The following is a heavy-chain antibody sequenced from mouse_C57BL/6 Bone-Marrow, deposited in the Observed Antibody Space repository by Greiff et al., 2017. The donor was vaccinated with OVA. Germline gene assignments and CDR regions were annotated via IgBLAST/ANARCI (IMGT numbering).Heavy chain of an antibody. Sequence: VQLQQSGPGLVKPSQSLSLTCSVTGYSITSGYYWNWLRQFPGNKLEWMGYISYDGSNNYNPSLKNRISITRDTSKNQFFLKLNSVTTEDTATYYCAPLYYGFAYWGQGTLVTVSA. V-gene: IGHV3-6*01. CDR3: APLYYGFAY. D-gene: IGHD2-1*01. CDR2: ISYDGSN. J-gene: IGHJ3*01. CDR1: GYSITSGYY.